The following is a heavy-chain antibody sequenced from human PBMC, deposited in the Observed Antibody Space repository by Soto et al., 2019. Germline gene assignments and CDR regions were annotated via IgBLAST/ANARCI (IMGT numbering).Heavy chain of an antibody. CDR2: ISAYNGNT. CDR3: ATGIAAAGFWYFDY. CDR1: GYTFTSYG. D-gene: IGHD6-13*01. Sequence: ASLKVSCKASGYTFTSYGISWVGQAPGQGLEWMGWISAYNGNTNYAQKLQGRVTMTTDTSTSTAYMELRSLRSDDTAVYYCATGIAAAGFWYFDYWGQGTLVTVSS. J-gene: IGHJ4*02. V-gene: IGHV1-18*01.